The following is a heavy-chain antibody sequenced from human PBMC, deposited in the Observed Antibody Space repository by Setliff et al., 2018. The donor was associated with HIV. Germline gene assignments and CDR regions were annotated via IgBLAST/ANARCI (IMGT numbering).Heavy chain of an antibody. J-gene: IGHJ4*02. Sequence: GGSLRLSCVASGFTFSNAWMNWVRQAPGKGLEWVGRIRSKVDGGAADYAAPVKGRFTISRDDSKNTLYLQMSSLKTEDTAVYYCTTESVFLDYFFDYWGQGTLVTVSS. D-gene: IGHD3-9*01. CDR3: TTESVFLDYFFDY. V-gene: IGHV3-15*05. CDR2: IRSKVDGGAA. CDR1: GFTFSNAW.